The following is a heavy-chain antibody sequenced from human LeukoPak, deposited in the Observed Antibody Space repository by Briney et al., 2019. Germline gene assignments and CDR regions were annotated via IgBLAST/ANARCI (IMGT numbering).Heavy chain of an antibody. V-gene: IGHV3-30*02. Sequence: GGSLRLSCAASGFTFSSYGMHWVRQAPGKGLEWVAFIRYDGSNKYYADSVKGRFTISRDNSKNTLYLQMNSLRAEDTAVYYCAKDLNRVVVAAKGFAYGGQGPLVTASS. D-gene: IGHD2-15*01. CDR3: AKDLNRVVVAAKGFAY. CDR1: GFTFSSYG. CDR2: IRYDGSNK. J-gene: IGHJ4*02.